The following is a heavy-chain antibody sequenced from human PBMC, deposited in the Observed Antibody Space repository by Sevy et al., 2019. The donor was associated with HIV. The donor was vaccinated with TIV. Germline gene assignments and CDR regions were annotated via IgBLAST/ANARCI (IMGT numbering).Heavy chain of an antibody. Sequence: SETLSLTCTVSGGPVSSGSYYWSWIRQPPGKGLEWIGYIYYSGSTNYNPSLKSRVTISVDTSKNQFSLKLSSVTAADTAVYYCAREDRRNFWSGPYNWFDPWGQGTLVTVSS. CDR2: IYYSGST. J-gene: IGHJ5*02. CDR1: GGPVSSGSYY. V-gene: IGHV4-61*01. D-gene: IGHD3-3*01. CDR3: AREDRRNFWSGPYNWFDP.